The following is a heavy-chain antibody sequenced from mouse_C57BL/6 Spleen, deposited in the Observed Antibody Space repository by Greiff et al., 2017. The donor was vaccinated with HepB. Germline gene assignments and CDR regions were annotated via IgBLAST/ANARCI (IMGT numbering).Heavy chain of an antibody. CDR2: ISDGGSYT. V-gene: IGHV5-4*01. D-gene: IGHD4-1*01. CDR3: ARDRGTGPWLAY. Sequence: EVKLMESGGGLVKPGGSLKLSCAASGFTFSSYAMSWVRQTPEKRLEWVATISDGGSYTYYPDNVKGRFTISRDNAKNNLYLQMSHLKSEDTAMYYCARDRGTGPWLAYWGQGTRVTGSA. J-gene: IGHJ3*01. CDR1: GFTFSSYA.